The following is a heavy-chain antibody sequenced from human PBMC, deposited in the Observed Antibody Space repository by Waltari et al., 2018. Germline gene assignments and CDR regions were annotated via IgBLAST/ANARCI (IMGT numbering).Heavy chain of an antibody. Sequence: QMQVVESGGGEVQSGRSMRLSCAASGFTLSSHGMHWFRQAPGKGLEWVAVIWYDGSNKYYADSVKGRFTISRDNSKNMVYLQMNSLRDEDTAVYYCVRWGPDRAGDVWGQGTTVTVSS. CDR1: GFTLSSHG. V-gene: IGHV3-33*01. J-gene: IGHJ6*02. CDR3: VRWGPDRAGDV. CDR2: IWYDGSNK. D-gene: IGHD3-16*01.